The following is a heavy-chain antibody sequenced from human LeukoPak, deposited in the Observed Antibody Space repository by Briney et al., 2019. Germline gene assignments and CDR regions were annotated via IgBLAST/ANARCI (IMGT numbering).Heavy chain of an antibody. Sequence: SETLSLTCTVSGGSVSSYYWSWIRQPPGKGLEWIGYIHYSGSTNYNPSLKSRVTISVDTSKNQFSLKLSSVTAADTAVYYCASYAADTFDYWGQGTLVTVSS. D-gene: IGHD6-13*01. CDR1: GGSVSSYY. CDR2: IHYSGST. V-gene: IGHV4-59*02. CDR3: ASYAADTFDY. J-gene: IGHJ4*02.